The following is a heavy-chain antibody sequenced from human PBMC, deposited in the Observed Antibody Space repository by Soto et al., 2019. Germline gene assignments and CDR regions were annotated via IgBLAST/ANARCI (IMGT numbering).Heavy chain of an antibody. D-gene: IGHD3-10*01. Sequence: SETLSLTCTVSGGSISSSSYYWGWIRQPPGKGLEWIGSIYYSGSTYYNPSLKSRVTISVDTSKNQFSLKLSSVTAADTAVYYCARQSRSSGRGAFDIWGQGTMVTVSS. J-gene: IGHJ3*02. V-gene: IGHV4-39*01. CDR2: IYYSGST. CDR1: GGSISSSSYY. CDR3: ARQSRSSGRGAFDI.